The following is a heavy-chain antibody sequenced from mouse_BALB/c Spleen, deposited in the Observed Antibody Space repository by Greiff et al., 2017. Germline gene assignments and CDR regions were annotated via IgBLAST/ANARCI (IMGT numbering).Heavy chain of an antibody. J-gene: IGHJ2*01. CDR1: GFTFSSYG. CDR2: INSNGGST. D-gene: IGHD4-1*01. V-gene: IGHV5-6-3*01. CDR3: ASGTGLYYFDY. Sequence: EVQVVESGGGLVQPGGSLKLSCAASGFTFSSYGMSWVRQTPDKRLELVATINSNGGSTYYPDSVKGRFTISRDNAKNTLYLQMSSLKSEDTAMYYCASGTGLYYFDYWGQGTTLTVSS.